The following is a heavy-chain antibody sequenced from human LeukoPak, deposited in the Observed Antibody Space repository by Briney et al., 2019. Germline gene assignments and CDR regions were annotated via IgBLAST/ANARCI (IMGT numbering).Heavy chain of an antibody. V-gene: IGHV3-66*02. Sequence: PGGSLRLSCAASGFTVSSNYMSWVRQAPGKGLEWVSVIYSGGSTYYADSVKGRFTISRDNSKNTLYLQMNSPRAEDTAVYYCARVTYYYDSSGYDAFDIWGQGTMVTVSS. J-gene: IGHJ3*02. CDR1: GFTVSSNY. CDR2: IYSGGST. CDR3: ARVTYYYDSSGYDAFDI. D-gene: IGHD3-22*01.